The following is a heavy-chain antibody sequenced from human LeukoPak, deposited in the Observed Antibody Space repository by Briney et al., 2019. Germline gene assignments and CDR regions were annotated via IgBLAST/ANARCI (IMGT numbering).Heavy chain of an antibody. CDR3: ARVPSYYDFWSGSADY. V-gene: IGHV3-64*01. CDR1: GFTFSSYA. Sequence: GGSLRLSCAASGFTFSSYAMHWVRQAPGKGLEYVSAISSNGGSTYYANSVKGRFTISGDNSKNTLYLQMGSLRAEDMAVYYCARVPSYYDFWSGSADYWGQGTLVTVSS. J-gene: IGHJ4*02. CDR2: ISSNGGST. D-gene: IGHD3-3*01.